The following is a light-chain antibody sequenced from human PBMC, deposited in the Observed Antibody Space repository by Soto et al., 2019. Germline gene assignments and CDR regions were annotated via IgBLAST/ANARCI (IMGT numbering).Light chain of an antibody. V-gene: IGKV3-20*01. CDR2: DAS. Sequence: EIVLTQSPGTLSLSPGERATLSCRASQTVSSTSLAWYQQRPGQAPRLLIFDASTRVTGIPDRFSGSGSGTDFTLSIDRLEPEDFAVYHCQQYGSSPWTFGQGTKVDIK. CDR3: QQYGSSPWT. CDR1: QTVSSTS. J-gene: IGKJ1*01.